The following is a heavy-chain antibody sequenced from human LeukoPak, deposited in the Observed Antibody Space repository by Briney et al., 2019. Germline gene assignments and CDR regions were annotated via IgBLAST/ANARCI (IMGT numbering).Heavy chain of an antibody. J-gene: IGHJ4*02. CDR1: GGSFSGYY. CDR3: ARGYGDYSFDY. CDR2: INHSGST. V-gene: IGHV4-34*01. Sequence: SETLSLTCAVYGGSFSGYYWSWIRQPPGKGLEWIGEINHSGSTNYNPSLKSRVTISVDTSKNQSSLKLSSVTAADTAVYYCARGYGDYSFDYWGQGTLVTVSS. D-gene: IGHD4-17*01.